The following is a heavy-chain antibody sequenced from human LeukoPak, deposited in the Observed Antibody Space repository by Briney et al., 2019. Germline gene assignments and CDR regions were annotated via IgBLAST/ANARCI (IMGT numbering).Heavy chain of an antibody. D-gene: IGHD2-2*01. J-gene: IGHJ3*02. Sequence: GGSLRLSCAASGFTFSDYYMSWIRQAPGKGLEWVSYISSSGSTIYYADSVKGRFTISRDNAKNSLYLQMNSLRAEDTAVYYCARGRLPVVVPAAKGLDAFDIWGQGTMVTVSS. CDR3: ARGRLPVVVPAAKGLDAFDI. V-gene: IGHV3-11*01. CDR1: GFTFSDYY. CDR2: ISSSGSTI.